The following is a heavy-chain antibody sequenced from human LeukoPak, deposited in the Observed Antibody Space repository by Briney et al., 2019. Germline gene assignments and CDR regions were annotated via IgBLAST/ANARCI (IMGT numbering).Heavy chain of an antibody. CDR3: ATPNPKRSGSYVGY. CDR1: GYTFTSYY. D-gene: IGHD3-10*01. CDR2: INPSGSST. V-gene: IGHV1-46*01. J-gene: IGHJ4*02. Sequence: ASVKVSCKASGYTFTSYYMHWVRQAPGQGLEWMGIINPSGSSTSYAQKFQGRVTMTRDMSTSTAYMELRSLRSDDTAVYYCATPNPKRSGSYVGYWGQGTLVTVSS.